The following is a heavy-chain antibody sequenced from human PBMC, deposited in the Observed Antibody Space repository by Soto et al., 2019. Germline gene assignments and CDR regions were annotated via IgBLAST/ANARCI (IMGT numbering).Heavy chain of an antibody. V-gene: IGHV4-59*01. Sequence: SETLSLTCTVSGGSISSYYWSWIRQPPGKGLEWIGYIYYSGSTNYNPSLKSRVTISVDTSKNQFSLKLSSVTAADTAVYYCASQSGSGRSYYYYGMDVWGQGTTVTVSS. CDR2: IYYSGST. D-gene: IGHD3-10*01. CDR1: GGSISSYY. CDR3: ASQSGSGRSYYYYGMDV. J-gene: IGHJ6*02.